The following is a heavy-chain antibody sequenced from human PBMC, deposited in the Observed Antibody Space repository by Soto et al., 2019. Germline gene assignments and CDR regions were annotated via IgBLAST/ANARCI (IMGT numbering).Heavy chain of an antibody. V-gene: IGHV4-59*01. Sequence: SETLSLTCTVSGGSISSYYWSWIRQPPGKGLEWIGYIYYSGSPNYNPSLKSRVTISVDTSKNQFSLKLSSVTAADTAVYYCAISGSYKNFDYWGQGTLVTVSS. CDR3: AISGSYKNFDY. D-gene: IGHD1-26*01. CDR1: GGSISSYY. CDR2: IYYSGSP. J-gene: IGHJ4*02.